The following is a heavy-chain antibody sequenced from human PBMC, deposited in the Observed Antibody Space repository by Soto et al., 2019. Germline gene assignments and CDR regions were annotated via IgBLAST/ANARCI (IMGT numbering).Heavy chain of an antibody. Sequence: EVQLVESGGVVVQPGGSLRLSCAASGFTFDDYTMHWVRQAPGKGLEWVSLISWDGGSTYYADSVKGRFTISRDNSKNSLYLQMNSLRTEDTALYYCAKDADEGGSSWYSTASYYFDYWGEGTLGTVSS. D-gene: IGHD6-13*01. CDR1: GFTFDDYT. J-gene: IGHJ4*02. CDR3: AKDADEGGSSWYSTASYYFDY. CDR2: ISWDGGST. V-gene: IGHV3-43*01.